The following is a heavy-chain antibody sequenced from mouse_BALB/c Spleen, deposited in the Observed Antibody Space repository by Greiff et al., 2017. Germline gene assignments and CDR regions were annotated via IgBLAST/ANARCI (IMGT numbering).Heavy chain of an antibody. J-gene: IGHJ1*01. V-gene: IGHV5-17*02. D-gene: IGHD2-14*01. CDR2: ISSGSSTI. Sequence: EVKLMESGGGLVKPGGSLKLSCAASGFTFSSFGMHWVRQAPEKGLEWVAYISSGSSTIYYADTVKGRFTISRDNPKNTLFLQMTSLRSEDTAMYYCARGGYYRYDVWYFDGWGAGTTVTVSS. CDR1: GFTFSSFG. CDR3: ARGGYYRYDVWYFDG.